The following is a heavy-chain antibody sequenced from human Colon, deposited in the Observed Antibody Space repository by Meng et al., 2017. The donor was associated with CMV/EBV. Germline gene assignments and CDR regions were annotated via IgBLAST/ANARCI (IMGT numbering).Heavy chain of an antibody. CDR3: ARAYYDFWSGSHDAFDI. CDR2: INSDGSST. D-gene: IGHD3-3*01. J-gene: IGHJ3*02. CDR1: GFTFSSYW. Sequence: GESLKISCAASGFTFSSYWMHWVRQAPGKGLVWVSRINSDGSSTSYADSVKGRFTISRDNAKNTLYLQMNSLRAEDTAVYYCARAYYDFWSGSHDAFDIWGQGTMVTVSS. V-gene: IGHV3-74*01.